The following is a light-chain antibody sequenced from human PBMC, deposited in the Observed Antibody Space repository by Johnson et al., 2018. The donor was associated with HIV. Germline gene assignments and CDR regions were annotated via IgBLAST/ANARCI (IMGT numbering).Light chain of an antibody. Sequence: SVLTQPPSVSATPGQKVTISCSGSSSNIGNNYVSWYQQLPGTAPKLLIYDNNKRPSGIPDRFSGSKSGTSATLDITGLQTGDEADYYCGTWDNSLSAHFVFGSGTKITVL. V-gene: IGLV1-51*01. CDR2: DNN. J-gene: IGLJ1*01. CDR3: GTWDNSLSAHFV. CDR1: SSNIGNNY.